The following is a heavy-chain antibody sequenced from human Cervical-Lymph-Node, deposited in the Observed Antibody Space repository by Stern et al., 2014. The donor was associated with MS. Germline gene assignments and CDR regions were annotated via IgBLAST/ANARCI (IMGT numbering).Heavy chain of an antibody. CDR3: ARHGGPNWNHEAHNWFDP. J-gene: IGHJ5*02. CDR1: GYSFTTYW. Sequence: MQLVQSGAEVKKPGESLKISCKGSGYSFTTYWIAWVRQMPGKGLEWMGIIYPGDSATRYSPSFQGQVTISADKSITTAYLQLSSLKASDSAIYYCARHGGPNWNHEAHNWFDPWGQGTLVTVSS. V-gene: IGHV5-51*01. CDR2: IYPGDSAT. D-gene: IGHD1-14*01.